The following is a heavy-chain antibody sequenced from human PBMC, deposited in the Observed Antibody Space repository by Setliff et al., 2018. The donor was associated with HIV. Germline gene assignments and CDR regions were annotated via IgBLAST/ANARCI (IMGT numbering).Heavy chain of an antibody. D-gene: IGHD6-6*01. V-gene: IGHV4-31*03. J-gene: IGHJ6*02. CDR3: ARMGAARPLYYYGMDV. CDR2: SYHSGSP. CDR1: RGSLSSGGYY. Sequence: SETLSLTCSVFRGSLSSGGYYWSWIRQHPGKGLEWIGYSYHSGSPSYNPSLKSRTTISVDTSKNEFSLRLSSVTAADTAVYYCARMGAARPLYYYGMDVWGRGTTVTVSS.